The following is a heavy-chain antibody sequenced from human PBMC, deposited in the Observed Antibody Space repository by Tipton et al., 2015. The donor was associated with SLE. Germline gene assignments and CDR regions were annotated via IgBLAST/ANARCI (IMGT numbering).Heavy chain of an antibody. J-gene: IGHJ6*02. Sequence: TLSLTCTVSGGSISSHNSYWGWIRQPPGKGLEWVGIAYHSGITYSNPSLKSRVSVSVDTSKNLFSLNLSSVTAADTAVYYCATLVGDYESGDYGMDVWGQGTSVTVSS. D-gene: IGHD4-17*01. CDR1: GGSISSHNSY. V-gene: IGHV4-39*07. CDR3: ATLVGDYESGDYGMDV. CDR2: AYHSGIT.